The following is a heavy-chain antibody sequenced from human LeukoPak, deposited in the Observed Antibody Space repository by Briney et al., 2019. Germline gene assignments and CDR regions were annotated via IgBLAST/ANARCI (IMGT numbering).Heavy chain of an antibody. CDR1: GFTFSSYA. CDR3: ARDLDYGDSGDY. CDR2: ISYDGSNK. V-gene: IGHV3-30-3*01. J-gene: IGHJ4*02. Sequence: AGGSLRLSCAASGFTFSSYAMHWVRQAPGKGLEWVAVISYDGSNKYYADSVKGRFTISRDNSKNTLYLQMNSLRAEDTAVYYCARDLDYGDSGDYWGQGTLVTVSS. D-gene: IGHD4-17*01.